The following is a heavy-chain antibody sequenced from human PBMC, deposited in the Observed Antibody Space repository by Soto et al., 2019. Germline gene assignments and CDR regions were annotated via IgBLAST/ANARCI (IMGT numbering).Heavy chain of an antibody. CDR2: INDRGSI. J-gene: IGHJ2*01. Sequence: QVQLQQWGAGPLRPLETLSLTCGVSGGSFSGYYWAWIRQSPGQGLEWIGEINDRGSINYHPSLKSRVSISVDTSKNHYSLHLRSVTAAATAVYYCERESHDILTGPPWVWYFDLWGRGTLVTVSS. CDR3: ERESHDILTGPPWVWYFDL. D-gene: IGHD3-9*01. CDR1: GGSFSGYY. V-gene: IGHV4-34*01.